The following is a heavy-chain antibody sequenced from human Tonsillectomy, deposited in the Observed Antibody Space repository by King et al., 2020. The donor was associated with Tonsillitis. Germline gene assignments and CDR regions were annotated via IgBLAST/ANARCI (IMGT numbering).Heavy chain of an antibody. CDR1: GFTFSSYA. CDR3: ARGNYYDSSGYSLYFDY. CDR2: ISYDGSNK. D-gene: IGHD3-22*01. V-gene: IGHV3-30*01. J-gene: IGHJ4*02. Sequence: VQLVESGGGVVQPGRSLRLSCAASGFTFSSYAMHWVRQAPGKGLEWVAVISYDGSNKYYADSVKGRFTISRDNSKNTLYLQMNSLRAEDTAVYYSARGNYYDSSGYSLYFDYWGQGTLVTVSS.